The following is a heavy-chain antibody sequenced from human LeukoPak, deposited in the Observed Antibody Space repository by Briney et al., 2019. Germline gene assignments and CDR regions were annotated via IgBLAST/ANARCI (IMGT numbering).Heavy chain of an antibody. Sequence: SVKVSCMASGGTFSSYAISWVRQAPGQGLEWMGGIIPIFGTANYAQKFQGRVTITADKSTSTAYMELSSLRSEDTAVYYCARAGGSDYYYYMDVWGKGTTVTVSS. V-gene: IGHV1-69*06. D-gene: IGHD2-8*02. CDR3: ARAGGSDYYYYMDV. CDR1: GGTFSSYA. CDR2: IIPIFGTA. J-gene: IGHJ6*03.